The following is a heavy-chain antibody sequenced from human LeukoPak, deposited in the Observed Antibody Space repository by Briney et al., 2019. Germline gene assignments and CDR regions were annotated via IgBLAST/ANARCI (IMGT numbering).Heavy chain of an antibody. CDR1: GDSISNYY. Sequence: ATATLSLTCTVSGDSISNYYWSWIRQPPGKGLEWIGYISGNGSTKYNPSLKSRVIISIDTAKNQFSLKLSSVTAADTAVYWCARTYYYDTSGHYGLYCFDIWGQGTVVTV. V-gene: IGHV4-59*08. D-gene: IGHD3-22*01. CDR3: ARTYYYDTSGHYGLYCFDI. J-gene: IGHJ3*02. CDR2: ISGNGST.